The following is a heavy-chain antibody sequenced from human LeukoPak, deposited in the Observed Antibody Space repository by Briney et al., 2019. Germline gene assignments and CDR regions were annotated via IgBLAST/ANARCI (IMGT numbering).Heavy chain of an antibody. CDR3: ARSPLWFRELFDY. J-gene: IGHJ4*02. V-gene: IGHV3-11*06. CDR1: GFTFSDYY. CDR2: ISSSSSYT. Sequence: GGSLRLSCAASGFTFSDYYMSWIRQAPGKGLEWVSYISSSSSYTNYADSVKGRFTISRDNAKNSLYLQMNSLRAEDTAVYYCARSPLWFRELFDYWGQGTLVTVSS. D-gene: IGHD3-10*01.